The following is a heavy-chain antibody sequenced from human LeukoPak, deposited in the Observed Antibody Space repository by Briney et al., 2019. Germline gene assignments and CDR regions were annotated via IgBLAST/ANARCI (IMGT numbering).Heavy chain of an antibody. J-gene: IGHJ4*02. D-gene: IGHD1-26*01. V-gene: IGHV1-8*03. CDR1: GYTFTSYD. Sequence: AASMTVSCKASGYTFTSYDINWVRQATGQGLEWMGWINPNSGNTGYAQKFQGRVTITRNTSISTAYMELSSLRSEDTAVYYCASSRVIVGASAFDYWGQGTLVTVSS. CDR2: INPNSGNT. CDR3: ASSRVIVGASAFDY.